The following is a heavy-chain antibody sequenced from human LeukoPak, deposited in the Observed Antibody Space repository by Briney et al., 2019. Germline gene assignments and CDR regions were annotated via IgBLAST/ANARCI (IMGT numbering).Heavy chain of an antibody. D-gene: IGHD3-10*01. CDR1: GFTFSSYG. CDR2: IRYDGSNK. V-gene: IGHV3-30*02. Sequence: GGSLRLSCAASGFTFSSYGMHWVRQAPGKGLEWVAFIRYDGSNKYYADSVKGRFTISRDNSKNTLYLQMNSLRAEDTAVYYCAKEYGSGSYYRDFDYWGQGTLVTVSS. CDR3: AKEYGSGSYYRDFDY. J-gene: IGHJ4*02.